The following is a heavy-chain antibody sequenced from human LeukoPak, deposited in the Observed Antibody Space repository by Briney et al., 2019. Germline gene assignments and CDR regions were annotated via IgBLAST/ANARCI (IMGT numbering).Heavy chain of an antibody. CDR1: GYTFTSYG. D-gene: IGHD1-26*01. J-gene: IGHJ4*02. CDR2: ISTYNGNT. V-gene: IGHV1-18*01. Sequence: ASVKVSRKASGYTFTSYGNSWVRQAPGQGIEWMGGISTYNGNTNYAQKLQGRVTMTTDTSTSTAYMELRSLRSGDTAVYYCTRDLGGRGNFFDYWGQGTLVTVSS. CDR3: TRDLGGRGNFFDY.